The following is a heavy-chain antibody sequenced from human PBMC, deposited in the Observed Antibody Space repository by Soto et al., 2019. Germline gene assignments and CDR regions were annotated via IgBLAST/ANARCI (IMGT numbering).Heavy chain of an antibody. CDR1: GFTFSSYA. D-gene: IGHD6-13*01. CDR2: ISGSGGST. V-gene: IGHV3-23*01. J-gene: IGHJ6*02. Sequence: GGSLRLSCAASGFTFSSYAMSWVRQAPGKGLEWVSAISGSGGSTYYADSVKGRFTISRDNSKNTLYLQMNSLRAEDTAVYYCAKRGQQLSFYYYYYGMDVWGQGTTVTVSS. CDR3: AKRGQQLSFYYYYYGMDV.